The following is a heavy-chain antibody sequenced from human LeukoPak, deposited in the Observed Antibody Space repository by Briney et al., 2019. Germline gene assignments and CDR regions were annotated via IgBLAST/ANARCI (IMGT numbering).Heavy chain of an antibody. Sequence: ASVKVSCKASGYTFTGYYTHWVRQAPGQGLEWMGWINPNSGGTNYAQKFQGRVTMTRDTSISTAYMELSRLRSDDTAVYYCACTDIVVVPAPLDPWGQGTLVTVSS. CDR2: INPNSGGT. V-gene: IGHV1-2*02. J-gene: IGHJ5*02. CDR3: ACTDIVVVPAPLDP. D-gene: IGHD2-2*01. CDR1: GYTFTGYY.